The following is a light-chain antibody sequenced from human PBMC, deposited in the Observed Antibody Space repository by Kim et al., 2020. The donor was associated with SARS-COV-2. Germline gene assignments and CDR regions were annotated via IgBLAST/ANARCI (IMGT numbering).Light chain of an antibody. CDR1: QDISSW. CDR2: TAS. V-gene: IGKV1-12*01. Sequence: GDRVTVTCRASQDISSWLAWYQQKPGKAPELLIYTASSLQSGVPSRFSGSRSGTDFTLTINSLQPEDFATYYCQQTNSFPLTFGGGTKVDIK. CDR3: QQTNSFPLT. J-gene: IGKJ4*01.